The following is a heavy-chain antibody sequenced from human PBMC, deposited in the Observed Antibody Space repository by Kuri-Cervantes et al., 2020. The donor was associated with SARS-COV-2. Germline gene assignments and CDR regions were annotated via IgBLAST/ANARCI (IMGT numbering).Heavy chain of an antibody. Sequence: GGSLRLSCAASGFTFTSHAMHWVRQAPGKGLEWVALISYDGSNKFYADSVKGRFTISRDNSKNTLYLQMNSLRAGDTAVYYCAKDQHGIVVVVAAIDYWGQGTLVTVSS. V-gene: IGHV3-30*18. CDR2: ISYDGSNK. CDR3: AKDQHGIVVVVAAIDY. CDR1: GFTFTSHA. D-gene: IGHD2-15*01. J-gene: IGHJ4*02.